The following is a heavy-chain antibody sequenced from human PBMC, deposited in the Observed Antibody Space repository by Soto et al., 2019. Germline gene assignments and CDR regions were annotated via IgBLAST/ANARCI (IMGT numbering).Heavy chain of an antibody. D-gene: IGHD6-13*01. Sequence: ASVKVSCKASGYTFRNFGISWVRQAPGQGLEWMGWISAYNANANYAQKFQGRLTMTADTSTSTAYMELRSLRSDDTAVYYCARENSDFDYWGHGMLVTVSS. J-gene: IGHJ4*01. CDR1: GYTFRNFG. V-gene: IGHV1-18*01. CDR2: ISAYNANA. CDR3: ARENSDFDY.